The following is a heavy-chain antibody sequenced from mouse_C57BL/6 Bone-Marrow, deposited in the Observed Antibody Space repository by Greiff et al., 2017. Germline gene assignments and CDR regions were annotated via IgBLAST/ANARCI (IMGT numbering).Heavy chain of an antibody. D-gene: IGHD2-4*01. V-gene: IGHV1-7*01. CDR3: ARGAMITTRWYYYAMDY. CDR1: GYTFTSYW. Sequence: VQLQQSGAELAKPGASVKLSCKASGYTFTSYWMHWVKQRPGQGLEWIGYINPSSGYTKYNQKFKDKATLTADKSSSTAYMQLSSLTSEDSAVYYCARGAMITTRWYYYAMDYWGKGTSVTVSS. J-gene: IGHJ4*01. CDR2: INPSSGYT.